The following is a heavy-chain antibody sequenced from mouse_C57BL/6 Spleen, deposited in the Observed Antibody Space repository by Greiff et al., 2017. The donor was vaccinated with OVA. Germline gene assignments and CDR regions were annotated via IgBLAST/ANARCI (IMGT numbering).Heavy chain of an antibody. CDR3: IYYGDYYAMDY. D-gene: IGHD2-1*01. J-gene: IGHJ4*01. Sequence: EVQLQQSGPELVKPGASVKISCKASGYTFTDYYMNWVKQSHGKSLEWIGDINPNNGGTSYNQKFKGKATLTVDKSSSTAYMELRSLTSEDSAVYYCIYYGDYYAMDYWGQGTSVTVSS. V-gene: IGHV1-26*01. CDR2: INPNNGGT. CDR1: GYTFTDYY.